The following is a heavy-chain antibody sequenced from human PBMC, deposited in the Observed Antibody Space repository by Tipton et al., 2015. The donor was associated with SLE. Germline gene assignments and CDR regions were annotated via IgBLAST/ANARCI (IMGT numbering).Heavy chain of an antibody. J-gene: IGHJ5*02. D-gene: IGHD3-10*01. CDR1: GFTFSRYG. CDR2: IWYDGSNK. V-gene: IGHV3-33*06. Sequence: SLRLSCAASGFTFSRYGLHWVRQAPGKGLEWVAVIWYDGSNKYYADSVKGRFTISRDNSKNTLYLVMNSLRAEDTAVYYCAKDSYGSGSSHYNWFDPWGQGTLVTVSS. CDR3: AKDSYGSGSSHYNWFDP.